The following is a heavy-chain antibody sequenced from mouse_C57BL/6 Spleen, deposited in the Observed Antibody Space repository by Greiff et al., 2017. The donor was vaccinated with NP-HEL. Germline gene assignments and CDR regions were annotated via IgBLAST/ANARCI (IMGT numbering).Heavy chain of an antibody. CDR3: ARTGDGYYLWYFDV. Sequence: QVQLQQPGAELVKPGASVKLSCKASGYTFTSYWMHWVKQRPGQGLEWIGMIHPNSGSTNYNEKFKSKATLTVDKSSSTAYMQLSSLTSEDSAVYYGARTGDGYYLWYFDVWGTGTTVTVSS. D-gene: IGHD2-3*01. J-gene: IGHJ1*03. V-gene: IGHV1-64*01. CDR1: GYTFTSYW. CDR2: IHPNSGST.